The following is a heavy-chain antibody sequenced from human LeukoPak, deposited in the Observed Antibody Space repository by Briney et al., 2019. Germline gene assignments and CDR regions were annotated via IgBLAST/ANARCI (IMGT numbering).Heavy chain of an antibody. CDR2: IYSGGST. CDR1: GFTVSSDY. V-gene: IGHV3-53*05. Sequence: GGSLRLSCAASGFTVSSDYMSWVRQAPGKGLEWVSVIYSGGSTYYADSVKGRFTISRDKSKNTVYLQINSLRFEDTAMYYCARNWYDPWGQGTLVTVSS. J-gene: IGHJ5*02. CDR3: ARNWYDP.